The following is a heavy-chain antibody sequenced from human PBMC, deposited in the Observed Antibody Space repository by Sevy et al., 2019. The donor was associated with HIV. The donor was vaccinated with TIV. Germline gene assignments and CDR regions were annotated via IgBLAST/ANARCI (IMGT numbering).Heavy chain of an antibody. CDR1: GYTFTSYD. J-gene: IGHJ6*02. Sequence: ASVKVSCKASGYTFTSYDINWVRQATGQGLEWMGWMNPNSGNTGYAQKFQGRVTMTRNTSISTAYMELSSLRSEDTAVYYCAREGSWPAAGTNYYYYGMDVWGQGTTVTVSS. V-gene: IGHV1-8*01. CDR2: MNPNSGNT. CDR3: AREGSWPAAGTNYYYYGMDV. D-gene: IGHD6-13*01.